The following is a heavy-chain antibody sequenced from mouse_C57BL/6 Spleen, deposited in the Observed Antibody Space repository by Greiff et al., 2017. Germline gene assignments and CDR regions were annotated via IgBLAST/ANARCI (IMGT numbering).Heavy chain of an antibody. D-gene: IGHD1-1*01. CDR2: INPSNGGT. V-gene: IGHV1-53*01. J-gene: IGHJ4*01. CDR1: GYTFTSYW. CDR3: AGVGTTLVAMDY. Sequence: VQLQQPGTELVKPGASVKLSCKASGYTFTSYWMHWVKQRPGQGLEWIGNINPSNGGTNYNEKFKIKATLTVDKSSSTAYMQLSSLTSEDSAVYYCAGVGTTLVAMDYWGQGTSVTVSS.